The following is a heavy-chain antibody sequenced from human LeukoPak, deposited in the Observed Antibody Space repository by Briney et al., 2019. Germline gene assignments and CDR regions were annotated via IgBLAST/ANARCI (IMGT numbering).Heavy chain of an antibody. CDR1: GFTFSSYA. CDR2: ISSNGGST. D-gene: IGHD3-10*01. V-gene: IGHV3-64*01. Sequence: GGSLRLSCAASGFTFSSYAMHWVRQAPGKGLEYVSAISSNGGSTYYANSVKGRFTISRDNSKNSLYLQMNSLRAEDTAVYYCARGIPVGWFGVPFDPWGQGTLVTVSS. J-gene: IGHJ5*02. CDR3: ARGIPVGWFGVPFDP.